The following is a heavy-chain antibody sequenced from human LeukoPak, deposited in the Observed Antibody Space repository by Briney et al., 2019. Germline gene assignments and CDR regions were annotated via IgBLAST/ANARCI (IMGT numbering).Heavy chain of an antibody. J-gene: IGHJ4*02. D-gene: IGHD3-10*01. V-gene: IGHV4-34*01. CDR2: INHSGST. CDR3: ARGPLGR. Sequence: SETLSLTCAVYGGSFSGYYWSWIRQPPGKGLEWIGEINHSGSTNYNPSLKSRVTISVDTSKNQFSLKLSSVTAADTAVYYCARGPLGRWGQGTLVTVSS. CDR1: GGSFSGYY.